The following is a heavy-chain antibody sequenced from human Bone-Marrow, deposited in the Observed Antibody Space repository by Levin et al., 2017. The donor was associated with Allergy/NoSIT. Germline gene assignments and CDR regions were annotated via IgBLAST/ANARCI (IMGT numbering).Heavy chain of an antibody. CDR3: ARDHRSADTVTTNLFSYYYYYMDV. V-gene: IGHV3-21*01. Sequence: GGSLRLSCAASGFTFSSYSMNWVRQAPGKGLEWVSSISSSSSYIYYADSVKGRFTISRDNAKNSLYLQMNSLRAEDTAVYYCARDHRSADTVTTNLFSYYYYYMDVWGKGTTVTVSS. D-gene: IGHD4-17*01. J-gene: IGHJ6*03. CDR2: ISSSSSYI. CDR1: GFTFSSYS.